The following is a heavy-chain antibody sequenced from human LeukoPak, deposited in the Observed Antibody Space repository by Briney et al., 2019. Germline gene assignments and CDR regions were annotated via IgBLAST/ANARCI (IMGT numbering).Heavy chain of an antibody. CDR3: QTTGDAFDI. V-gene: IGHV4-38-2*02. J-gene: IGHJ3*02. CDR1: GYSINSGYY. CDR2: VSHSGTT. D-gene: IGHD4-17*01. Sequence: SETPSLTCTVSGYSINSGYYWGWIRQPPGKGLEWIGAVSHSGTTYYNPSLKSRVTISIDASKNQFSLKLSSVTAADTAVYYRQTTGDAFDIWGQGTMVTVSS.